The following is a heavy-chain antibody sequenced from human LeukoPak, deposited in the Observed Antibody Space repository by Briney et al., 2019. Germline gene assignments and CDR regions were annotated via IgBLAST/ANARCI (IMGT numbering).Heavy chain of an antibody. CDR3: ARVDRYHFYLDV. CDR2: IIPIFGTP. Sequence: SVKVSCKASGGTFRTYSVTWVRQAPGQGLEWMGGIIPIFGTPNYAQKFQGRVKVTTDDATGAAYMELSSLMSEDTAIYYCARVDRYHFYLDVWGRGTPVTVSS. CDR1: GGTFRTYS. J-gene: IGHJ6*03. V-gene: IGHV1-69*05.